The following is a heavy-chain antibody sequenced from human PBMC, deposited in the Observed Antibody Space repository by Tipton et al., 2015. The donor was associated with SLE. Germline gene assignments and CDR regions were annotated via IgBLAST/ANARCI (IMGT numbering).Heavy chain of an antibody. D-gene: IGHD3-10*01. V-gene: IGHV4-4*07. CDR3: ARTMEPVRGADYMDV. CDR2: IYTSGST. J-gene: IGHJ6*03. CDR1: GGTTNSYY. Sequence: TLSLTCTVSGGTTNSYYWSWIRLPAGKGLEWIGRIYTSGSTNSNPSLKSRVTMSVDTSKNQLSLRLSSVTAADTAVYYCARTMEPVRGADYMDVWGKGTTVIVSS.